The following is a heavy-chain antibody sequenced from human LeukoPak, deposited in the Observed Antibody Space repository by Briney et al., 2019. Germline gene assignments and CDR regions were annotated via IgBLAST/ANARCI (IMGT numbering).Heavy chain of an antibody. J-gene: IGHJ4*02. CDR1: GFTFSSYG. CDR3: AKDRSGSHSQGLDY. Sequence: PGGSLRLSCAASGFTFSSYGMHWVRQAPGKGLEWVAFIRYDGSNKYYADSVKGRFTISRDNSKNTLYLQMNSLRAEDTAVYYCAKDRSGSHSQGLDYWGQGTLVTVSS. D-gene: IGHD1-26*01. CDR2: IRYDGSNK. V-gene: IGHV3-30*02.